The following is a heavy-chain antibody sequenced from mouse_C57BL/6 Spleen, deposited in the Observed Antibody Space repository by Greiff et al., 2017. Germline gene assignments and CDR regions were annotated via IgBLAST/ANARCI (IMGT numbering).Heavy chain of an antibody. CDR1: GFTFTDYY. V-gene: IGHV7-3*01. D-gene: IGHD1-1*01. CDR2: IRNKANGYTT. J-gene: IGHJ1*03. CDR3: ARYPLFITTVVESYWYFDV. Sequence: EVQRVESGGGLVQPGGSLSLSCAASGFTFTDYYMSWVRQPPGKALEWLGFIRNKANGYTTEYSASVKGRFTISSDNSQSILYLQMNALRAEDSATYYGARYPLFITTVVESYWYFDVWGTGTTVTVSS.